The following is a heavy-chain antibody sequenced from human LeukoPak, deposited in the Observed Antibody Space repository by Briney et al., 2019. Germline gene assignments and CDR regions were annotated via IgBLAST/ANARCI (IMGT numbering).Heavy chain of an antibody. CDR3: AKDPRVATIEIFDY. J-gene: IGHJ4*02. D-gene: IGHD5-12*01. CDR2: MSGGGGVT. CDR1: GFTFSSYA. Sequence: GGSLRLSCAASGFTFSSYAMSWVRQAPGKGLGWISSMSGGGGVTYYADSVKGRFTVSRDNSKNTLYLQMNSLRAEDTAVYYCAKDPRVATIEIFDYWGQGTLVTVSS. V-gene: IGHV3-23*01.